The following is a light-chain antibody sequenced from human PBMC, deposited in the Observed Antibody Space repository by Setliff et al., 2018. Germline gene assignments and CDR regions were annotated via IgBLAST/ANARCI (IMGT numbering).Light chain of an antibody. J-gene: IGLJ1*01. CDR1: SSDVGGYNY. CDR2: EVS. Sequence: QSALTQPPSASGSPGQSVTISCTGTSSDVGGYNYVSWYQQLPGKAPKLMISEVSKRPSGVPDRFSGSKSGNTASLTVSGLQAEDEADYYCSSYAGSSNWVFGTWTKVTV. V-gene: IGLV2-8*01. CDR3: SSYAGSSNWV.